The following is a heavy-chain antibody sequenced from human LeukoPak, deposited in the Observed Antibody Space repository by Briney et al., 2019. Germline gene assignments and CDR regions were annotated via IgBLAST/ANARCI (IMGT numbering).Heavy chain of an antibody. J-gene: IGHJ3*02. V-gene: IGHV3-9*01. Sequence: GRSLRLSCAASGFIFDDYAMHWVRQAPGKGLEWVSGISWNSGSIGYADSVKGRFTISRDNAKNSLYLQMNSLRAEDTALYYCAKDLYGDYGAFDIWGQGTMVTVSS. CDR1: GFIFDDYA. CDR3: AKDLYGDYGAFDI. CDR2: ISWNSGSI. D-gene: IGHD4-17*01.